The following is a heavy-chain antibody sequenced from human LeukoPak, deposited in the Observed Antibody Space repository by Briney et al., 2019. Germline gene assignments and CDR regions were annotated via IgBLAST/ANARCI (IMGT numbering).Heavy chain of an antibody. CDR1: GFTFSSYS. CDR2: INHSGST. J-gene: IGHJ6*02. D-gene: IGHD3-22*01. Sequence: GSLRLSCAASGFTFSSYSMNWVRQPPGKGLEWIGEINHSGSTNYNPSLKSRVTISVDTSKNQFSLKLSSVIAADTAVYYCARDWKVPEHYYDSSGYYYLHYYYYGMDVWGQGTTVTVSS. CDR3: ARDWKVPEHYYDSSGYYYLHYYYYGMDV. V-gene: IGHV4-34*01.